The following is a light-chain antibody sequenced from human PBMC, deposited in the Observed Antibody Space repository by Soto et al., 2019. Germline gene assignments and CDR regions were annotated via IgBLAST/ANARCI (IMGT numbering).Light chain of an antibody. Sequence: QSALTQPASVSGSPGQSITISCTGTSSDVGGYNFVSWYQQHPVKAPKLMIYEVSNRPSGISNRFSGSKSGNTASLTISGLQAGDEADYYCSSYTSNSTWVFGGGTKVTVL. J-gene: IGLJ3*02. CDR1: SSDVGGYNF. CDR3: SSYTSNSTWV. CDR2: EVS. V-gene: IGLV2-14*01.